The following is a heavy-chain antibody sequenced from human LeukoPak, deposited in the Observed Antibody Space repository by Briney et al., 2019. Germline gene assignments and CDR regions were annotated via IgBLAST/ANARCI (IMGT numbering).Heavy chain of an antibody. Sequence: SETLSLTCTVSGGSISSYYWSWIRQPPGKGLKWIGYIYYSGSTNYNPSLKSRVTISVDTSKNQFTLKLSSVTAADTAVYYCARESVLYSSSFFDYWGQGTLVTVSS. V-gene: IGHV4-59*01. CDR1: GGSISSYY. CDR3: ARESVLYSSSFFDY. J-gene: IGHJ4*02. CDR2: IYYSGST. D-gene: IGHD6-6*01.